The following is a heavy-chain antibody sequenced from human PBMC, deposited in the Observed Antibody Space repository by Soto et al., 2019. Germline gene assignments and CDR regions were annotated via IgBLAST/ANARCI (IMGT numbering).Heavy chain of an antibody. CDR3: ARGGYDILNGYFPYYAMDV. CDR1: GYTFTNYG. J-gene: IGHJ6*02. D-gene: IGHD3-9*01. Sequence: ASVKVSCKASGYTFTNYGISWVRQAPGQGLERMGWISAYNGNTNYAQKLQGRVTMTTDTSTSTAYMELRSLRSDDTAVYYCARGGYDILNGYFPYYAMDVWGQGTTVTVSS. CDR2: ISAYNGNT. V-gene: IGHV1-18*01.